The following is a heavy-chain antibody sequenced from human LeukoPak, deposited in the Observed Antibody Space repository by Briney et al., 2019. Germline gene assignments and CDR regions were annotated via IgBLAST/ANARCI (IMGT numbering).Heavy chain of an antibody. J-gene: IGHJ4*02. Sequence: PGGSLRLSCAASGFTVSSNYMSWVRQAPGKGLEWVSVIYSGGSTYYADSVKGRFTISRDNSKNTLYLQMNSLRAEDTAVYYCAKDNQQQAIDYWGQGTLVTVSS. CDR2: IYSGGST. CDR3: AKDNQQQAIDY. D-gene: IGHD6-13*01. CDR1: GFTVSSNY. V-gene: IGHV3-53*01.